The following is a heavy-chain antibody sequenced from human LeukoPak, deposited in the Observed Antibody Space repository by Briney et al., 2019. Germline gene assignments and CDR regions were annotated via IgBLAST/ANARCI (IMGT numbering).Heavy chain of an antibody. CDR2: IYYSGST. Sequence: SETLSLTCTDSGGSISSYYWSWIRQPPGKGLEWIGYIYYSGSTNYNPSLKSRVTISVDTSKNQFSLKLSSVTAADTAVYYCARAGYSSSLNFDYWGQGTLVTVSS. CDR3: ARAGYSSSLNFDY. D-gene: IGHD6-13*01. J-gene: IGHJ4*02. V-gene: IGHV4-59*01. CDR1: GGSISSYY.